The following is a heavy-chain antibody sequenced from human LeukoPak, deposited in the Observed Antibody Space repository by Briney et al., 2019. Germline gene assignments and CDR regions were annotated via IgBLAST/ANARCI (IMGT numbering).Heavy chain of an antibody. CDR2: IYSTGST. D-gene: IGHD6-13*01. CDR3: ARGIADPYSFDS. J-gene: IGHJ4*02. CDR1: GGSINFYY. Sequence: ETLSLTCTVSGGSINFYYWSWIRQPAGKGLEWIGRIYSTGSTNYSPSLKSRVTMSVDKSKNQFSLNLSSVTAADTAVYYCARGIADPYSFDSWGQGTLVTVSS. V-gene: IGHV4-4*07.